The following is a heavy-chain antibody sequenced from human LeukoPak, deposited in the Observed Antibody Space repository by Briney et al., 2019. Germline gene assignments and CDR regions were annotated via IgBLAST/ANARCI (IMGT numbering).Heavy chain of an antibody. V-gene: IGHV1-69*05. CDR1: GGTFISYA. D-gene: IGHD3-9*01. CDR2: IIPIFGTA. J-gene: IGHJ6*03. Sequence: SVKVSCKASGGTFISYAISWVRQAPGQGLEWMGRIIPIFGTANYAQKFQGRVTITTDESTSTAYMELSSLRSEDTAVYYCASTSSDWLSYYYYYYMDVWGKGTTVTVSS. CDR3: ASTSSDWLSYYYYYYMDV.